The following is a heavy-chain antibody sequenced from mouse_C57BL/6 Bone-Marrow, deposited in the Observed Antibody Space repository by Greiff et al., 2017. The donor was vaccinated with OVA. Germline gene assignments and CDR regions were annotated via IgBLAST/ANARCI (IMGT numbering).Heavy chain of an antibody. CDR1: GYSITSDY. D-gene: IGHD2-2*01. CDR2: ISYSGST. Sequence: EVKLLESGPGLAKPSQTLSLTCSVTGYSITSDYWNWIRKFPGNKLEYMGYISYSGSTYYNPSLKSRISITRDTSKNQYYLQLNSVTTEDTATYYCARYSIYYGYPYAMDYWGQGTSVTVSS. CDR3: ARYSIYYGYPYAMDY. J-gene: IGHJ4*01. V-gene: IGHV3-8*01.